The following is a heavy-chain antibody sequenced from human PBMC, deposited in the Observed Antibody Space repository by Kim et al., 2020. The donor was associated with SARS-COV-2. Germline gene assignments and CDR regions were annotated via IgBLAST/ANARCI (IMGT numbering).Heavy chain of an antibody. D-gene: IGHD3-22*01. CDR1: GFTFSSYS. Sequence: GGSLRLSCAASGFTFSSYSMNWVRQAPGKGLEWVSSISSSSSYIYYADSVKDGFTISRDNAKNSLYLQMNSLRAEDTAVYYCASITMIVDWGQGTLVTVSP. J-gene: IGHJ4*02. V-gene: IGHV3-21*01. CDR3: ASITMIVD. CDR2: ISSSSSYI.